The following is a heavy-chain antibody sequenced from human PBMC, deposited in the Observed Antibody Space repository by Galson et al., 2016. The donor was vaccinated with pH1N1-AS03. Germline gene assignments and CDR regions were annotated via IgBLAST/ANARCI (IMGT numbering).Heavy chain of an antibody. CDR2: FIPIFGPT. D-gene: IGHD1-14*01. Sequence: SVKVSCKASGGTFDNHPINWVRQAPGQGLEWMGGFIPIFGPTNYAPKYQGRVTFTTDDSTTTVYMELSNLRSEDTAVYYCARNSDSLGAVAVWGQGTLLSVSS. CDR3: ARNSDSLGAVAV. CDR1: GGTFDNHP. J-gene: IGHJ3*01. V-gene: IGHV1-69*05.